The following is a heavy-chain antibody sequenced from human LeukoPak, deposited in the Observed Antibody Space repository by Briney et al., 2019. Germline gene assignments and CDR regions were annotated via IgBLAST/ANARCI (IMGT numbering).Heavy chain of an antibody. V-gene: IGHV4-38-2*01. CDR2: IYHSGST. J-gene: IGHJ6*03. CDR3: ASCSGGSCRRGTRYHYYMDV. D-gene: IGHD2-15*01. Sequence: SETLSLTCAVSGYSISSGYYWGWIRQPPGKGLEWIGSIYHSGSTYYNPSLKSRVTISVDTSKNQFSLKLSSVTAADTAVYYCASCSGGSCRRGTRYHYYMDVWGKGTTVTVSS. CDR1: GYSISSGYY.